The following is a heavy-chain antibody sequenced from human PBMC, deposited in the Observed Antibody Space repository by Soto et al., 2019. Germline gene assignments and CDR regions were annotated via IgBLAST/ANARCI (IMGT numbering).Heavy chain of an antibody. Sequence: PSETLSLTCSVSGDSITTNGYYWGWIRQPPGKGLQWIGNVYWTGSTFSHPSLTSRVFISVDTSKNEFSLRLTSVTAADTAVYYCARSHYTYGLLIDYWGRGTLVTVSS. D-gene: IGHD2-8*01. CDR2: VYWTGST. J-gene: IGHJ4*02. CDR1: GDSITTNGYY. V-gene: IGHV4-39*01. CDR3: ARSHYTYGLLIDY.